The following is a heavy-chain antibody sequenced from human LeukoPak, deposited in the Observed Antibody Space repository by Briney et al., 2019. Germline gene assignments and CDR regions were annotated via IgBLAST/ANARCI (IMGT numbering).Heavy chain of an antibody. J-gene: IGHJ5*02. CDR3: VGDIQWRFDP. CDR2: ISTNKGNT. Sequence: GASVKVSCKASGYIFTSYGISWVRQAPGQGLEWMGWISTNKGNTNYAQRLQGRVTMTTDTSTSTAYMELRSLRSDDTAIYYCVGDIQWRFDPWGQGTLVTVSS. CDR1: GYIFTSYG. V-gene: IGHV1-18*01. D-gene: IGHD2-8*01.